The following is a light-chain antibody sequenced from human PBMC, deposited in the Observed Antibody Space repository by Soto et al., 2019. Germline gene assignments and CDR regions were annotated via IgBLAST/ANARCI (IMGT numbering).Light chain of an antibody. CDR1: SSDVGGYNY. J-gene: IGLJ2*01. CDR3: SSYTSSSTPL. V-gene: IGLV2-14*01. CDR2: DVS. Sequence: QSALTQPASVSGSRGQSITISCTGTSSDVGGYNYVSWYQQDPGKAPKLMIYDVSNRPSGVSNRFSGSKSGNTASLTISGPQAEDAADYYCSSYTSSSTPLFGGGTKLNVL.